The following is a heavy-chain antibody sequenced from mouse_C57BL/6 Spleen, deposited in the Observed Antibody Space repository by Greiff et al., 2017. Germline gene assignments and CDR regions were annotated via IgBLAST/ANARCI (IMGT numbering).Heavy chain of an antibody. CDR1: GFTFSSYA. V-gene: IGHV5-4*01. D-gene: IGHD2-1*01. CDR3: ARDDLIYYGNYNY. Sequence: EVQGVESGGGLVKPGGSLKLSCAASGFTFSSYAMSWVRQTPEKRLEWVATISDGGSYTYYPDNVKGRFTISRDNAKNNLYLQMSHLKSEDTAMYYCARDDLIYYGNYNYWGQGTTLTVSS. J-gene: IGHJ2*01. CDR2: ISDGGSYT.